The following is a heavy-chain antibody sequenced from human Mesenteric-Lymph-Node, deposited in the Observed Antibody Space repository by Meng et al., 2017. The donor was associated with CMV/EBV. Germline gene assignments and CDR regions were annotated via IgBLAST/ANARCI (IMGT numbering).Heavy chain of an antibody. CDR3: ARDWKVGRITIFGVVLAPLDY. J-gene: IGHJ4*02. D-gene: IGHD3-3*01. Sequence: GESLKISCAASGFTFSNYNMNWVRQAPGKGLEWVASITSSSSYIFYADSVKGRFTISRDNAKNSLYLQMNSLRAKDTAVYYCARDWKVGRITIFGVVLAPLDYWGQGTLVTVSS. CDR2: ITSSSSYI. V-gene: IGHV3-21*01. CDR1: GFTFSNYN.